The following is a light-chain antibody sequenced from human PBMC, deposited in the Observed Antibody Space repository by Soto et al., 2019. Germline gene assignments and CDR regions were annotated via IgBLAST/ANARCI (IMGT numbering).Light chain of an antibody. CDR1: QSISSW. J-gene: IGKJ1*01. V-gene: IGKV1-5*01. Sequence: DIQMTQSPSTLSESVGDRVTITCRASQSISSWLAWYQQKPGKAPKLLIYDASSLESGVPSRFSGSGSGTEFTLTISSLQPDDFATYYCQQSGTFGQGTKVEIK. CDR3: QQSGT. CDR2: DAS.